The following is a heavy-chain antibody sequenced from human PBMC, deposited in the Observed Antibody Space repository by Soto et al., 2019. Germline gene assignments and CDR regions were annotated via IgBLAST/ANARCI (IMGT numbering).Heavy chain of an antibody. CDR2: IHYSGVT. V-gene: IGHV4-61*08. Sequence: SETLSLTCAVSGGSISSGGYSWNWIRQPPGKGLEWIGYIHYSGVTKYNPSLKSRVTISVATSKNQLSLKVTSVSAADTAVYYCTRQNYDSGTSWAWGQGTLVTVSS. CDR1: GGSISSGGYS. CDR3: TRQNYDSGTSWA. D-gene: IGHD3-10*01. J-gene: IGHJ4*02.